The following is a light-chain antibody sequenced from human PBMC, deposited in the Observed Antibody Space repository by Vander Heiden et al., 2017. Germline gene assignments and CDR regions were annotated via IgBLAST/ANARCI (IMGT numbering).Light chain of an antibody. CDR1: TSTIARHT. J-gene: IGLJ2*01. CDR2: GIN. V-gene: IGLV1-44*01. Sequence: QSALTQPPSASGTPGQRVTIPCSGSTSTIARHTVNWYQQLPGKAPKVLMYGINQRPSGVPDRFSGSKSGTTAFLAISGLQSEDEAVYYCAAWDDSLVLFGGGTNLTVL. CDR3: AAWDDSLVL.